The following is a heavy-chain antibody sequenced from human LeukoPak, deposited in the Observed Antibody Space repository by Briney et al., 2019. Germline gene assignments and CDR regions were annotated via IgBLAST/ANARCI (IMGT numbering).Heavy chain of an antibody. CDR1: GFTFSSYA. CDR3: ARLISTSSSRFSDY. Sequence: GGSLRLSCAASGFTFSSYAMSWVRQAPGKGLKWVSAISISGENTYYADSVKGRFTISRDTSRNTLYLQMHSLRAEDTAVYYCARLISTSSSRFSDYWGQGTLVTVSS. CDR2: ISISGENT. J-gene: IGHJ4*02. V-gene: IGHV3-23*01. D-gene: IGHD6-6*01.